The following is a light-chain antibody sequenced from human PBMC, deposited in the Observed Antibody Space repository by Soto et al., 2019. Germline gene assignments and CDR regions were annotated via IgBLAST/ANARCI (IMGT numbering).Light chain of an antibody. CDR1: TSNIGTNY. V-gene: IGLV1-47*01. J-gene: IGLJ1*01. CDR2: RNN. CDR3: AAWDDSLSGYYC. Sequence: QSLLTQPPSASGTPGQRVTISCSGSTSNIGTNYVCWYHQLPGTAPKLLISRNNQRPSGVPDRFSGSKSGTSASLAISGLRSEDEGDYYCAAWDDSLSGYYCVGNGTKVTVL.